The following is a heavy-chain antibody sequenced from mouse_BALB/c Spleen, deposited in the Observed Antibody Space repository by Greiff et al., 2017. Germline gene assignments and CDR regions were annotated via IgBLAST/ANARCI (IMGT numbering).Heavy chain of an antibody. Sequence: QVQLQQPGAELVKPGASVKLSCKASGYTFTSYWMHWVKQRPGQGLEWIGEIDPSDSYTNYNQKFKGKATLTVDQSSSTAYMQLSSLTSEDSAVYYCARTDYGSSYWYFDVWGAGTTVTVSS. CDR1: GYTFTSYW. CDR3: ARTDYGSSYWYFDV. V-gene: IGHV1-69*02. CDR2: IDPSDSYT. J-gene: IGHJ1*01. D-gene: IGHD1-1*01.